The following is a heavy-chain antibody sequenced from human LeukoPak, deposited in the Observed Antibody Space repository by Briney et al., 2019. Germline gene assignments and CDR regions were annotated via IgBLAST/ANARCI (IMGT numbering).Heavy chain of an antibody. CDR3: ARYCSSTSCRSGFAY. CDR2: IYSGGST. V-gene: IGHV3-66*01. J-gene: IGHJ4*02. D-gene: IGHD2-2*01. CDR1: GFTVSTNY. Sequence: GGSLRLSCAASGFTVSTNYMSWVRQAPGKGLEGVSVIYSGGSTYYADSVKGRFTISRDNSKNTLYLQMTSLRAEDTSVYCCARYCSSTSCRSGFAYWGQGTLVTVSS.